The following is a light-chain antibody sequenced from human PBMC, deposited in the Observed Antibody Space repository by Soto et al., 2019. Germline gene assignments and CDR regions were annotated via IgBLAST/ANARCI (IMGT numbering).Light chain of an antibody. CDR1: GSNIGAGYG. J-gene: IGLJ1*01. CDR3: QSYDSNLSEV. V-gene: IGLV1-40*01. Sequence: QSVLTQPPSVPGAPGQTVTISCTGSGSNIGAGYGVQWYQQLPGTAPRLLIYGSDDQPSGVPDRFSASVSGNSASLAITGLQTEDEAVYYCQSYDSNLSEVFGPGTKVTVL. CDR2: GSD.